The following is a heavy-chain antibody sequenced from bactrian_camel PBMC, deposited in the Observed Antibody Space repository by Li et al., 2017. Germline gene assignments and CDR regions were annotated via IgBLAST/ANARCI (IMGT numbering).Heavy chain of an antibody. CDR3: VSVGPGG. CDR2: IVSGGGST. J-gene: IGHJ4*01. CDR1: GFTFSTYW. Sequence: SGGGLAQPGDSLRLSCAASGFTFSTYWMYWVRQAPGKGLEWVSSIVSGGGSTYYADSVKGRFTISRDNAKNTVYLQMNSLKSEDTAVYYCVSVGPGGWGQGTQVTVS. V-gene: IGHV3S25*01.